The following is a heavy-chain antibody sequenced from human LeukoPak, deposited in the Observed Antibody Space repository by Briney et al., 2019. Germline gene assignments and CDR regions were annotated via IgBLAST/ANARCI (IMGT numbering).Heavy chain of an antibody. D-gene: IGHD5-12*01. V-gene: IGHV3-7*01. CDR3: ARELTGRGRATLNFDY. CDR2: IKQDGSEK. Sequence: GGSLTLSCAASGFTFSSYWMSWVREAPGKGLEWVANIKQDGSEKSYVDSVKGRFTMSRDNTKNALYLQMTSLRAEDTAVYYCARELTGRGRATLNFDYWGQGTLVTVSS. CDR1: GFTFSSYW. J-gene: IGHJ4*02.